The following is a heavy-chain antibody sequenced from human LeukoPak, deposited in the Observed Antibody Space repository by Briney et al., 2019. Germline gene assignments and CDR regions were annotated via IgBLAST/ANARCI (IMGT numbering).Heavy chain of an antibody. CDR3: ARGGYNFDP. Sequence: SETLSLICTVSGGSISSYYWSWIRQPPGRGLEWIGYIHYTGGNNHNPSLKGRVPISIDTSKNQLSLKLSSVTAADPAVYYCARGGYNFDPWGQGFLVTVSS. CDR2: IHYTGGN. J-gene: IGHJ5*02. D-gene: IGHD5-24*01. CDR1: GGSISSYY. V-gene: IGHV4-59*03.